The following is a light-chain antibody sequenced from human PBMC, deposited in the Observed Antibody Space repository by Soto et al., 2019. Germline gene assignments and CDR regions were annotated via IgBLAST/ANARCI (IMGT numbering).Light chain of an antibody. CDR1: QTISSW. Sequence: DIRMTQAAATLSVFLGDRVTITWRASQTISSWLAWYQQKKGKAPKLLIYDASSLESGVPSRFSGSGYGTEFNLTISSLQTDDFATYYCQQLFSYPITFGGGTKVDIK. CDR2: DAS. V-gene: IGKV1-5*01. J-gene: IGKJ4*01. CDR3: QQLFSYPIT.